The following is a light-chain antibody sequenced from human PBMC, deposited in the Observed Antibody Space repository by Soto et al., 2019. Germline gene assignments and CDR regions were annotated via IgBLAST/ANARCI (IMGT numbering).Light chain of an antibody. CDR3: AAWDDSLCV. V-gene: IGLV1-44*01. CDR2: SNN. CDR1: DSNIGSNT. J-gene: IGLJ1*01. Sequence: QSVLTQPPSASGTPGQRVTISCSGSDSNIGSNTVNWYQQLPGTAPKLLIYSNNQRPSGVPDRFSGSKSGTSASLAINGLQSEDEADYYCAAWDDSLCVFGTGTKLTVL.